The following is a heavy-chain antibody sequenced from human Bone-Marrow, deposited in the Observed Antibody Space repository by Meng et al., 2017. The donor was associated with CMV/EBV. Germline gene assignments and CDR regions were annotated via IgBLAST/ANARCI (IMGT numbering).Heavy chain of an antibody. Sequence: GESLKISCAASGFTFSSYAMHWVRQAPGKGLEWVAVISYDGSNKYYADSVKGRFTISRDNSKNTLYPQMNSLRAEDTAVYYCARGWGTALPYYYYGMDVWGQGTTVTVSS. CDR2: ISYDGSNK. D-gene: IGHD3-16*01. V-gene: IGHV3-30*14. J-gene: IGHJ6*02. CDR3: ARGWGTALPYYYYGMDV. CDR1: GFTFSSYA.